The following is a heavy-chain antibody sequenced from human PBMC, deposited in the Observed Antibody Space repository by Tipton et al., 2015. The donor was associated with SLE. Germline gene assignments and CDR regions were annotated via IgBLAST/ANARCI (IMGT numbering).Heavy chain of an antibody. D-gene: IGHD4-17*01. CDR2: MYHSGET. CDR1: GYFISSGFF. V-gene: IGHV4-38-2*02. J-gene: IGHJ4*02. Sequence: LRLSCTVSGYFISSGFFWGWIRQSPERGLEWLATMYHSGETYYNPSLSSRLTISVDTSNNQFSLELSSVTAADSAIYYCARQCTTVTGYDYWGQGTQVAVSS. CDR3: ARQCTTVTGYDY.